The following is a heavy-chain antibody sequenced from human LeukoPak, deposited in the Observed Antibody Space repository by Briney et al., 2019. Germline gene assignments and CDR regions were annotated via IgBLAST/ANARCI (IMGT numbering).Heavy chain of an antibody. V-gene: IGHV4-4*02. CDR1: GGSISSSNW. D-gene: IGHD2-15*01. CDR3: ARDPSSATVYCSGGSCFGAFDI. J-gene: IGHJ3*02. Sequence: SGTLSLTCAVSGGSISSSNWWSWVRQPPGKGLEWIGEIYHSGSTNYNPSLKSRVTISVDKSKNQFSLKLSSVTAADTAVYYCARDPSSATVYCSGGSCFGAFDIWGQGTMVTVSS. CDR2: IYHSGST.